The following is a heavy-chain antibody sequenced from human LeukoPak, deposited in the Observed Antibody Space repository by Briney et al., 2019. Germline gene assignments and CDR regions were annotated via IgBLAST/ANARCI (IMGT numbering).Heavy chain of an antibody. V-gene: IGHV3-9*01. CDR3: VTASGTGDKYYFMDV. J-gene: IGHJ6*03. CDR1: GFTFDDYA. Sequence: PGGSLRLSCAASGFTFDDYAMHWVRLAPGKCLEWVSGISWNSGYIGYADSVKGRFTISRDNSKNSLYLQMDSLRPEDTALHYGVTASGTGDKYYFMDVWRKGTTVTVSS. CDR2: ISWNSGYI. D-gene: IGHD6-13*01.